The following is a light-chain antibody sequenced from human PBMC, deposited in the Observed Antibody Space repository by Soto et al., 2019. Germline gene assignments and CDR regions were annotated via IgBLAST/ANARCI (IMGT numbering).Light chain of an antibody. V-gene: IGLV1-44*01. Sequence: QSVLTQPPSASGTPGQRVTISCSGSGSSIGTNTVNWYRQLPGTAPKLLTYGNNQRPSGVPDRFSGSKSGTSASLAISGLQSEDEAEYHSAAWDGSLNNVLFGGGTKLTVL. CDR2: GNN. J-gene: IGLJ2*01. CDR1: GSSIGTNT. CDR3: AAWDGSLNNVL.